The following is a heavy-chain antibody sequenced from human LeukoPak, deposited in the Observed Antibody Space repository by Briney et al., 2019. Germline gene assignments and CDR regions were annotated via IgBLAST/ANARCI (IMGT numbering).Heavy chain of an antibody. J-gene: IGHJ5*02. CDR1: GFTFSDYY. CDR3: ARVRKSSTSLNWFDP. D-gene: IGHD2-2*01. V-gene: IGHV3-11*04. Sequence: GGSLRLSCAASGFTFSDYYMSWIRQAPGKGLEWVSYISSSGSTIYYADSVKGRFTISRDNAKNSLYLQMNSLRAEDTAVYYCARVRKSSTSLNWFDPWGQGTLVTVSS. CDR2: ISSSGSTI.